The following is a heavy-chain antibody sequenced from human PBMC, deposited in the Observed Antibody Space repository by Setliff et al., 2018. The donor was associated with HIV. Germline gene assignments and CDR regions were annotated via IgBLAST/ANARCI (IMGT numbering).Heavy chain of an antibody. D-gene: IGHD3-22*01. CDR1: GFTFSSYW. V-gene: IGHV3-74*01. J-gene: IGHJ4*02. CDR3: TTGFGFRFYYDSSGYYYTY. Sequence: GGSLRLSCAASGFTFSSYWMHWVRQAPGKGLVWVSRINSDGSSTSYADSVKGRFTISRDNAKNTLYLQMDSLKTEDTAVYYCTTGFGFRFYYDSSGYYYTYWGQGTLVTVSS. CDR2: INSDGSST.